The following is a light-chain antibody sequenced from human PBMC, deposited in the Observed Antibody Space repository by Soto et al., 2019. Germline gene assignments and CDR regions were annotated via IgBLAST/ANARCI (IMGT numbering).Light chain of an antibody. CDR3: CSYAGYYTLV. Sequence: QSALTQPRSVSGSPGQSVTISCTGTSSDVGGYNYVSWYQQHPGTAPKLIIYAVSGRPSGVPDRFSGSKSGNTASLTISGLQADDEADYYCCSYAGYYTLVFGGGTKLTVL. J-gene: IGLJ2*01. V-gene: IGLV2-11*01. CDR1: SSDVGGYNY. CDR2: AVS.